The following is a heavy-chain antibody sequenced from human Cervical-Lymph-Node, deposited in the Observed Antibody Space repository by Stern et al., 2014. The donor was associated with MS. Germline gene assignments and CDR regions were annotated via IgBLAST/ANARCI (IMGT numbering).Heavy chain of an antibody. CDR2: IYTDDST. V-gene: IGHV3-53*01. CDR3: ARAIFGLNTAAMAPDAFDT. CDR1: GFTVSNNY. D-gene: IGHD3-3*01. J-gene: IGHJ3*02. Sequence: EVHLVESGGGLIQPGGYLRLSCAAPGFTVSNNYMSWVRQAPGKGLEWVSLIYTDDSTYYAGSVKGRFTISRDSSKNKLFLQMNSLRAEDTAVYYCARAIFGLNTAAMAPDAFDTWGQGTMVTVSS.